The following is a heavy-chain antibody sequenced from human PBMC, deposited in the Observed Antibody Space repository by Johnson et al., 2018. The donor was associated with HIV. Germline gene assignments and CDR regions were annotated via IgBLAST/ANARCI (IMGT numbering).Heavy chain of an antibody. D-gene: IGHD3-10*01. Sequence: MQLVESGGGVVQPGGSLRLSCVASGFTFSRFGMHWVRQAPGKGLEWVAFIRYDGSDKYYADSVKGRFTISRDNSKNTLYLQMNSLRAEDTAVFYCAKTRMGGILDAFDLWGQGTMVIVS. J-gene: IGHJ3*01. CDR3: AKTRMGGILDAFDL. CDR1: GFTFSRFG. V-gene: IGHV3-30*02. CDR2: IRYDGSDK.